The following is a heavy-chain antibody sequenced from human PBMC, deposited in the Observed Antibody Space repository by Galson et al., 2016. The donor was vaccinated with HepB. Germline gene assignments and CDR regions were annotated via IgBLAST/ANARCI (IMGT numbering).Heavy chain of an antibody. Sequence: SVKVSCKVFGYSLSGLYIHWVRQAPGKGLEWVGTFNREDAETITTQKFQGRVTVSEVTSTDTTHLELKSLRSEDTAVYYCTTGPDPGTGADFWGQGTLVTVSS. CDR1: GYSLSGLY. J-gene: IGHJ4*02. D-gene: IGHD3/OR15-3a*01. CDR2: FNREDAET. V-gene: IGHV1-24*01. CDR3: TTGPDPGTGADF.